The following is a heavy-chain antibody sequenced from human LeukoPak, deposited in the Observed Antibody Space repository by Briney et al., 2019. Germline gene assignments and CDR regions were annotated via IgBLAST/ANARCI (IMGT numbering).Heavy chain of an antibody. D-gene: IGHD5-24*01. Sequence: SVKVSCKASGGTFSSYAISWVRQAPGQGLEWMGRIIPIFGTANYAQKFQGRVTITTDESTSTAYMELSSLRSEDTAVYYCASAILDGYNDMYFDYWGRGTRVTVSS. CDR3: ASAILDGYNDMYFDY. J-gene: IGHJ4*02. CDR2: IIPIFGTA. CDR1: GGTFSSYA. V-gene: IGHV1-69*05.